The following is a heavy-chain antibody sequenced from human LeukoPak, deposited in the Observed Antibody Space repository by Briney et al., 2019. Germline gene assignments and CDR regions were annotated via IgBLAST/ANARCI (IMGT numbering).Heavy chain of an antibody. CDR2: ISAYNGNT. CDR3: ARAITTTSISGSYYFDY. J-gene: IGHJ4*02. Sequence: ASVKVSCKASGYTFTSYGISWVRQAPGQGLEWMGWISAYNGNTNYVQKLQGRVTMTTDTSTSTAYMELRSLRSDDTAVYYCARAITTTSISGSYYFDYWGQGTLVTVSS. D-gene: IGHD1-26*01. V-gene: IGHV1-18*01. CDR1: GYTFTSYG.